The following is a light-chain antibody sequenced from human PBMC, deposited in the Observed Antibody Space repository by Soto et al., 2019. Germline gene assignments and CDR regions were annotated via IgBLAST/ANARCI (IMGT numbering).Light chain of an antibody. CDR1: SSDVGGYNY. J-gene: IGLJ2*01. Sequence: QSVLTQPRSVSGSPGQSVTISCTGTSSDVGGYNYVSWYQQHPGKAPKLMIYDVSKRPSGVPDRFSGSKPGNTASLTISGLQAEDEADYYCAAWDDSLNGVVFGGGTKLTVL. CDR3: AAWDDSLNGVV. CDR2: DVS. V-gene: IGLV2-11*01.